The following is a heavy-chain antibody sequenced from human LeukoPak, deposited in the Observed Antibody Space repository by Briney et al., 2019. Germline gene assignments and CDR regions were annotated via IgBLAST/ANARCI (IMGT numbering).Heavy chain of an antibody. V-gene: IGHV3-21*01. CDR3: AAREWELLYYFDY. CDR2: ISSSSSYI. CDR1: GFTFSSYS. D-gene: IGHD1-26*01. J-gene: IGHJ4*02. Sequence: GGSLRLSCAASGFTFSSYSMNWVRQAPGKGLEWVSSISSSSSYIYYADSVKGRFTISRDNAKNSLYLQMNSLRAEDTAVYYCAAREWELLYYFDYWGQGTLVTVSS.